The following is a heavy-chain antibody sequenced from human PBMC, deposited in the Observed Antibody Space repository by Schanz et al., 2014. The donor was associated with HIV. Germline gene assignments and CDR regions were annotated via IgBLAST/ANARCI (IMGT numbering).Heavy chain of an antibody. CDR1: AFNFDSYG. CDR2: ISYDGTKK. J-gene: IGHJ6*02. Sequence: QVQLVESGGGVVQPGRSLRLSCVASAFNFDSYGMHWVRQAPGKGLEWVAVISYDGTKKHYADSVKGRFTISRDNSKNTLYLQMKSLRAEDTAVYYCAKDRNYYDSRYRGKGNYYYYYGMDVWGQGTTVTVSS. CDR3: AKDRNYYDSRYRGKGNYYYYYGMDV. D-gene: IGHD3-22*01. V-gene: IGHV3-30*18.